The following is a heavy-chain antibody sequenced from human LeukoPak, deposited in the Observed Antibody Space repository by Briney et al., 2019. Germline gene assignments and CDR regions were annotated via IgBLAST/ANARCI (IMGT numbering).Heavy chain of an antibody. J-gene: IGHJ3*02. CDR3: ACGIAAAGAFDI. CDR1: GYIFTSYW. CDR2: IYPGDSDT. D-gene: IGHD6-13*01. Sequence: GESLQISCKGSGYIFTSYWIGWVRQLPEKGLEWMGIIYPGDSDTRCSPSFHGQVTISADKSISTAYLQWSSLKASDTAMYYCACGIAAAGAFDIWGQGTMVTVSS. V-gene: IGHV5-51*01.